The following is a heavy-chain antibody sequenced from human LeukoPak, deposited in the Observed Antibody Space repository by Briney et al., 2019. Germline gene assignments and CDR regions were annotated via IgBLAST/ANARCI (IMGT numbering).Heavy chain of an antibody. V-gene: IGHV4-59*01. CDR1: GGSIRIYY. CDR3: AGRQEYYGSGSEFDY. Sequence: ETLSLTCPFSGGSIRIYYWSWIRQPPGTGLEWIGYIYYSGSTNYNPSLKSRVTISVDTSKNQFSLKLSSVTAADTAVYYCAGRQEYYGSGSEFDYWGQGTLVTVSS. J-gene: IGHJ4*02. CDR2: IYYSGST. D-gene: IGHD3-10*01.